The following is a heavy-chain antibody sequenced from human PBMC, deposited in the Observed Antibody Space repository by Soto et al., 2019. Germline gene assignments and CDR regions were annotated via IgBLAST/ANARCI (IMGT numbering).Heavy chain of an antibody. J-gene: IGHJ6*02. Sequence: GGSLRLSCAASGFTFGSYGMHWVRQAPGKGLEWVAVIWYDGSNKYYADSVKGRFTISRDNSKNTLYLQMNSLRAEDTAVYYCAREDYFEELPYYGMDVWGQGTTVTVSS. CDR2: IWYDGSNK. V-gene: IGHV3-33*01. D-gene: IGHD3-9*01. CDR1: GFTFGSYG. CDR3: AREDYFEELPYYGMDV.